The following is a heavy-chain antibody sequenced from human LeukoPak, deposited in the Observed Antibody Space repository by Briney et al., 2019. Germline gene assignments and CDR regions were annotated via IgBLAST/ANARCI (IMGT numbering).Heavy chain of an antibody. J-gene: IGHJ3*02. CDR3: AKEYYDILTGYPSGAFDI. CDR1: GFTFDDYA. D-gene: IGHD3-9*01. V-gene: IGHV3-9*01. CDR2: ISWNSGSI. Sequence: GRSLRLSCAACGFTFDDYAMHWVRQAPGKGLEWVSGISWNSGSIGYADSVKGRFTISRDNAKNSLYLQMNSLRAEDTALYYCAKEYYDILTGYPSGAFDIWGQGTMVTVSS.